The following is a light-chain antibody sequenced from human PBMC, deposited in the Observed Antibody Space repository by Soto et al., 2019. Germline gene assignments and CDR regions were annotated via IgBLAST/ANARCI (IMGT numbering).Light chain of an antibody. V-gene: IGLV1-44*01. CDR2: TNT. Sequence: QSVLTQPPSASGTPGQRVTISCSGSTSNIGSNTVHWYQQLPGTAPKLLIYTNTQRPSGVPDRFSGSKSGTSASLAISELQSEDEADYSCATWDDSLNGGVFGGGTKLTVL. CDR1: TSNIGSNT. CDR3: ATWDDSLNGGV. J-gene: IGLJ3*02.